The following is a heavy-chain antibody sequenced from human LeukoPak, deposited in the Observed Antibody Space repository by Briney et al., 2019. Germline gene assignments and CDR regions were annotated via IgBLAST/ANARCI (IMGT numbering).Heavy chain of an antibody. CDR1: GYTSSSYG. CDR2: ISAYNDNT. J-gene: IGHJ4*02. D-gene: IGHD2-2*01. Sequence: GASVKVSCKSSGYTSSSYGISWIRQAPGQGLEWMGWISAYNDNTNYAQIFQGRVTMTTDTSTSTAYMELRSLRSDDTAVYYCARAGRSTPDYWGQGTLVTVSS. V-gene: IGHV1-18*01. CDR3: ARAGRSTPDY.